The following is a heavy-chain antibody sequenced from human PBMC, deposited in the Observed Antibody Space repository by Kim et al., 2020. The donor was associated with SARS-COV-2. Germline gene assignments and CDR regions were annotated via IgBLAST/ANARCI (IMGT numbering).Heavy chain of an antibody. Sequence: EGGSTSHADSVKARFTISRDNAKNTLYLQMNSRGAEDTAVYYCAGLIRRGWGQGTLVTVSS. CDR3: AGLIRRG. V-gene: IGHV3-74*01. D-gene: IGHD3-16*01. J-gene: IGHJ4*02. CDR2: EGGST.